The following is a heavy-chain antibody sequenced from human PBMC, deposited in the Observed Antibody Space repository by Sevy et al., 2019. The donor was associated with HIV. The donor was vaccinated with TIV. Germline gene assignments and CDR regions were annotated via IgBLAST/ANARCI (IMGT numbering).Heavy chain of an antibody. D-gene: IGHD1-26*01. V-gene: IGHV4-34*01. CDR2: INHSGST. CDR3: ARGGELGRGPNFDY. J-gene: IGHJ4*02. Sequence: ETLSLTCAVYGGSFSGYYWSWIRQPPGKGLEWVGEINHSGSTNYNPSLKSQVTISVDTSKNQFSLKLGSVTAADTAVYYCARGGELGRGPNFDYWGQGTLVTVSS. CDR1: GGSFSGYY.